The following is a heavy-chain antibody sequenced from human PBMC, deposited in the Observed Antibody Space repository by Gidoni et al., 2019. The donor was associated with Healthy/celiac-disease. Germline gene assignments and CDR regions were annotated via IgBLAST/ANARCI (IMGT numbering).Heavy chain of an antibody. Sequence: QVQLQQWGAGLLTPSETLSLTCAVYGGSFRGYYWGWIRQPPGKGLEWMGEINHSGSTNYNPSLKSRCTISGDTSKNQFSLKLSSVTAADTAVYYCARPYSSSWYQGGMDVWGQGTTVTVSS. CDR3: ARPYSSSWYQGGMDV. CDR1: GGSFRGYY. CDR2: INHSGST. J-gene: IGHJ6*02. D-gene: IGHD6-13*01. V-gene: IGHV4-34*01.